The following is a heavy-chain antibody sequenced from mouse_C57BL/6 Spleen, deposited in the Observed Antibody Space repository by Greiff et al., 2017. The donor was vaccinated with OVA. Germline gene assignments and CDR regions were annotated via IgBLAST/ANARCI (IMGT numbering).Heavy chain of an antibody. CDR1: GYAFSSSW. J-gene: IGHJ1*03. CDR2: IYPGDGDT. CDR3: ARGGGYYGSSYEGWYFDV. D-gene: IGHD1-1*01. V-gene: IGHV1-82*01. Sequence: VKLMESGPELVKPGASVKISCKASGYAFSSSWMNWVKQRPGKGLEWIGRIYPGDGDTNYNGKFKGKATLTADKSSSTAYMQLSSLTSEDSAVYFCARGGGYYGSSYEGWYFDVWGTGTTVTVSS.